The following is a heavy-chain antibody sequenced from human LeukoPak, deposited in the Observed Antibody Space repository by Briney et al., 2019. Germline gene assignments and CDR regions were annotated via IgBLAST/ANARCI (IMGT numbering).Heavy chain of an antibody. J-gene: IGHJ5*02. CDR2: IYYSGST. V-gene: IGHV4-31*03. Sequence: PSETLSLTCTVSGGSISSSSYYWGWIRQHPGKSLEWIGYIYYSGSTYYNPSLKSRVTISVDTSKNQFSLKLSSVTAADTAVYYCARDRQNWFDPWGQGTLVTVSS. CDR1: GGSISSSSYY. CDR3: ARDRQNWFDP.